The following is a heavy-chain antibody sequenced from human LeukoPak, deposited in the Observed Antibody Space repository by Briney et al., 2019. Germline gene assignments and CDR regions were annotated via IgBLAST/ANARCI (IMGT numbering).Heavy chain of an antibody. CDR2: IHYSGTT. CDR3: ARHYVFVLGGSSFDY. D-gene: IGHD3-16*01. J-gene: IGHJ4*02. CDR1: GGSISNYY. Sequence: SETLSLTCTVSGGSISNYYWSWIRQPPGKGLEWLGLIHYSGTTIYNPSLNSRPTISVDTSNNHFSLKLNSVTAADTAVYYCARHYVFVLGGSSFDYWGQGTLVTVSS. V-gene: IGHV4-59*08.